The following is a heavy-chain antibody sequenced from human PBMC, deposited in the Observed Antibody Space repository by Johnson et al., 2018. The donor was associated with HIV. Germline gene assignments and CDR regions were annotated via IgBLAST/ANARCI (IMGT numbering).Heavy chain of an antibody. CDR2: ISWDGGST. V-gene: IGHV3-43D*03. D-gene: IGHD3-9*01. CDR1: GFTFDDYA. J-gene: IGHJ3*02. CDR3: ARGWLFLDAFDI. Sequence: VQLVESGGVVVQPGGSLRLSCAASGFTFDDYAMHWVRQAPGKGLEWVSLISWDGGSTYYADSVKGRFTISRDNSKNSLYLQMNSLRAEDTALYYCARGWLFLDAFDIWGQGTMVTVSS.